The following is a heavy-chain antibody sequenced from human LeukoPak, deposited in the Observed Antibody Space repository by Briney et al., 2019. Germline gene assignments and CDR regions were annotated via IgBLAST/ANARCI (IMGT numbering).Heavy chain of an antibody. CDR2: INPNSGGT. CDR3: ASQLWFGELLPAY. V-gene: IGHV1-2*06. D-gene: IGHD3-10*01. CDR1: GYTFTGYY. J-gene: IGHJ4*02. Sequence: GASVKVSCKASGYTFTGYYMHWVRQAPGQGLEWMGRINPNSGGTNYAQKFQGRVTMTRDTSTSTAYMELSRLRSDDTAVYYCASQLWFGELLPAYWGQGTLVTVSS.